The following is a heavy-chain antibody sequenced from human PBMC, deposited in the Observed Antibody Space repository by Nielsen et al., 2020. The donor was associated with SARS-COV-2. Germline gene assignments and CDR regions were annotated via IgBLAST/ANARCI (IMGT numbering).Heavy chain of an antibody. CDR2: ISDGGTYT. CDR3: AKDRWGGGSYPDF. CDR1: GFNFSIYA. Sequence: GESLKISCAASGFNFSIYAMTWVRQAPGKGLEWVSAISDGGTYTYYADSVKGRFTISRDNSKNTLFLQISGLRPEDTAVYFCAKDRWGGGSYPDFWGQGTLVTVSP. J-gene: IGHJ4*02. V-gene: IGHV3-23*01. D-gene: IGHD1-26*01.